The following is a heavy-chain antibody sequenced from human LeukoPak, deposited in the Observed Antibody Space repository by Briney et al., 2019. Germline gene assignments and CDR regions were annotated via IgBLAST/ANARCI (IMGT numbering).Heavy chain of an antibody. Sequence: ASVKVSCKASGYTFTSYGMSWVRQAPGQGLEWMGWISAYYGNKNYAQKLQGRVTMTTDTSTSTAYMELRSLRSDDTAVYYCARGGGSLYYCDSSGYCDYWGQGTLVTVSS. V-gene: IGHV1-18*04. CDR3: ARGGGSLYYCDSSGYCDY. D-gene: IGHD3-22*01. CDR1: GYTFTSYG. CDR2: ISAYYGNK. J-gene: IGHJ4*02.